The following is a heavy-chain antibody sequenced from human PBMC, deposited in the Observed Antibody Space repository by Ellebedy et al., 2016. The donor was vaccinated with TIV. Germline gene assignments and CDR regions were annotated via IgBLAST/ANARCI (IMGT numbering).Heavy chain of an antibody. CDR3: ARDVIGTAVSDYFDY. D-gene: IGHD1-1*01. CDR1: GVSISGYY. V-gene: IGHV4-4*07. Sequence: SETLSLXXTVSGVSISGYYWSWLRQPAGKGLEWIGRIYTSGSTNYNPSLNSRVSMSLDTTRSQFSLKLTSVTAADTAMYYCARDVIGTAVSDYFDYWGQGILVTVSS. CDR2: IYTSGST. J-gene: IGHJ4*02.